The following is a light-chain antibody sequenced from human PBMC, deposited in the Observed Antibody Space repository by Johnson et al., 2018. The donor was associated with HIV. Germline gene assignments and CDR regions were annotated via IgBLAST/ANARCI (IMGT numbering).Light chain of an antibody. CDR2: DNN. CDR1: SSNIGNNY. CDR3: GTWDGSLSAGTV. Sequence: QSVLTQPPSMSAAPGQRVTISCSGSSSNIGNNYVSWYQQVPGAAPKLIIYDNNKRPSGIPDRFSGSKSGTSATLGITGLQTGDEADYYCGTWDGSLSAGTVFGTGTKVTVL. V-gene: IGLV1-51*01. J-gene: IGLJ1*01.